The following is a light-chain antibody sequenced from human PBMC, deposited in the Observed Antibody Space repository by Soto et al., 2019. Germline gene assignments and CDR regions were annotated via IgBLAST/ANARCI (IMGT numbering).Light chain of an antibody. J-gene: IGKJ4*01. CDR1: QGISSW. V-gene: IGKV1D-12*01. CDR2: AAS. Sequence: DIQMTQSPSSVSASVGDRVIITCRASQGISSWLAWYQQKPGEAPKLLIYAASRLQSGVPSKFNGSGSGTDFSLTIRSLQSEDFATYYCQQADCIPLTFGGGTKVEIK. CDR3: QQADCIPLT.